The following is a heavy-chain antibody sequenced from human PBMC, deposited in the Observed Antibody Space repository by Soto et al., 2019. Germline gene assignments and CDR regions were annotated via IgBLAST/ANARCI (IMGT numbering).Heavy chain of an antibody. CDR1: GGSVSSSSCY. D-gene: IGHD2-2*01. CDR2: IYYSGST. CDR3: ARALWGPAGHINWFDP. V-gene: IGHV4-39*07. Sequence: PSETLSLTCTVSGGSVSSSSCYWGWIRQPPGKGLEWIGSIYYSGSTYYNPSLKSRVTMSVDTSKNQFSLKLSSVTAADTAVYYCARALWGPAGHINWFDPWGQGTLVTVSS. J-gene: IGHJ5*02.